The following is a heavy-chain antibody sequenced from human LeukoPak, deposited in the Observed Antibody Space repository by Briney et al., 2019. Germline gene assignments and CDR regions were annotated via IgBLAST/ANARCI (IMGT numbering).Heavy chain of an antibody. V-gene: IGHV4-4*07. CDR2: IYTSGST. D-gene: IGHD5-18*01. CDR3: AREEGDTAILPTHFDY. J-gene: IGHJ4*02. CDR1: GGSISSYH. Sequence: PSETLSLACTVSGGSISSYHWSWIRQPAGKGLEWIGRIYTSGSTNYNPSLKSRVTMSVDTSRNQFSLKLSSVTAADTAVYYCAREEGDTAILPTHFDYWGQGSLVTVSS.